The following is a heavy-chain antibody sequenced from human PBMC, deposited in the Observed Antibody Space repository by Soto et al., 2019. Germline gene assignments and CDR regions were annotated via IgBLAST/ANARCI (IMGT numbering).Heavy chain of an antibody. Sequence: GGSLRLSCAASGFRFSDYYMSWIRQAPGKGLEWISYIDSSSGYTNYADSVKGRFTISRDNAKNSLYLQVSSLRAEDTAIYYCARDLRRNSGSYFDYWGQGTPVPVSS. D-gene: IGHD1-26*01. CDR1: GFRFSDYY. CDR3: ARDLRRNSGSYFDY. CDR2: IDSSSGYT. V-gene: IGHV3-11*05. J-gene: IGHJ4*02.